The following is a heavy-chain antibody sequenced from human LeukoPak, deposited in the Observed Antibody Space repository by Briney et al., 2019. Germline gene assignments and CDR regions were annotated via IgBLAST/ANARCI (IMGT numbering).Heavy chain of an antibody. Sequence: GGSLRLSCVASGFTFSSYVMTWVRQAPGKGLEWVSSIIGNGDSTYYADSVKGRFTISRDNSKNTLCLQMNSLRAEDTAIYYCAKGSKGTYDYWGQGTLVTVSS. V-gene: IGHV3-23*01. CDR1: GFTFSSYV. J-gene: IGHJ4*02. CDR2: IIGNGDST. CDR3: AKGSKGTYDY.